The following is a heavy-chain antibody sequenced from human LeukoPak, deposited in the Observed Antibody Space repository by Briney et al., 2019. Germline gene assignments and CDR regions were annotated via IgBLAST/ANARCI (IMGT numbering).Heavy chain of an antibody. CDR1: GFTFSSYG. J-gene: IGHJ4*02. Sequence: PGRSLRLSCAASGFTFSSYGMHWVRQAPGKGLEWVAATSYDERNKYYGDSVRGRFTISRDNSKNTLYLQMNSLRVEDTAVYYCARGWDNNDSSGYSAWGQGTLVTVSS. CDR3: ARGWDNNDSSGYSA. CDR2: TSYDERNK. V-gene: IGHV3-30*03. D-gene: IGHD3-22*01.